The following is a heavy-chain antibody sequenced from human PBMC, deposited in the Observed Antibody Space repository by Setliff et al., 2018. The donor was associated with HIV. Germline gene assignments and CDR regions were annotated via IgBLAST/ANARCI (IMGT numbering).Heavy chain of an antibody. J-gene: IGHJ5*02. CDR1: GGSINSYY. V-gene: IGHV4-4*09. CDR2: IYATGST. Sequence: LSLTCTVSGGSINSYYWSWIRQPPGKGLEWIGYIYATGSTNYNPSLKGRVTVSVDTAKNQFSLKLSSVTAADTAVYYCARGLWFGGSYWFDPWGQGTLITVSS. D-gene: IGHD3-10*01. CDR3: ARGLWFGGSYWFDP.